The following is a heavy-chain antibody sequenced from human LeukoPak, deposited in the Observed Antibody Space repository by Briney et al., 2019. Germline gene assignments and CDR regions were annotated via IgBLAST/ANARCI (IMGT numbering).Heavy chain of an antibody. Sequence: ASVRVSCKASGYIFTSYYMHWVRQAPGQGLEWMGIINPSGGSTSYAQKFQGRVTMTRDTSTSTVYMELSSLRSEDTAVYYCARTSSSSRGYYYYMDVWGKGTSVTVSS. CDR1: GYIFTSYY. J-gene: IGHJ6*03. D-gene: IGHD6-6*01. V-gene: IGHV1-46*01. CDR3: ARTSSSSRGYYYYMDV. CDR2: INPSGGST.